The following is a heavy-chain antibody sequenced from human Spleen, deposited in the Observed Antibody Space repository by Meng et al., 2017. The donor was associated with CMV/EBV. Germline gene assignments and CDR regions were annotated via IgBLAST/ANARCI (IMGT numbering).Heavy chain of an antibody. CDR3: ASLSVENAGINY. CDR2: IYPGDSEI. Sequence: KVSCKASGYSFDSHWIGWVRQMPGKGLEWMAVIYPGDSEIRYSPSFQGQVTISADKSISTAFLQWSSLKASDTATYYCASLSVENAGINYWGQGTMVTVSS. CDR1: GYSFDSHW. J-gene: IGHJ3*01. V-gene: IGHV5-51*01. D-gene: IGHD1-14*01.